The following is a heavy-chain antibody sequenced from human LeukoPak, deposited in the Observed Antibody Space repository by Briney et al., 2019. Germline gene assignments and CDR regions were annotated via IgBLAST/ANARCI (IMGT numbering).Heavy chain of an antibody. CDR1: GFTFSDYS. Sequence: PGRSLRLSCGASGFTFSDYSMNWVRQAPGKGLAWVASITSAGGYTYYADSVKGRFTISRDNAQISLFLQMNSLRAEDTAVYFCATSGGFVLPNAITGNWYMDVWGRGTSVTVSS. V-gene: IGHV3-21*01. CDR2: ITSAGGYT. D-gene: IGHD2-2*01. CDR3: ATSGGFVLPNAITGNWYMDV. J-gene: IGHJ6*03.